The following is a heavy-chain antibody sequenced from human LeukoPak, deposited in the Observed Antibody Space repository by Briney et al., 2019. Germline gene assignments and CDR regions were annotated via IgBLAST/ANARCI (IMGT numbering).Heavy chain of an antibody. D-gene: IGHD4-17*01. J-gene: IGHJ4*02. CDR3: ASLPRDYGDYVDY. CDR2: INPSGGST. CDR1: GYTFTSYY. V-gene: IGHV1-46*01. Sequence: EGSVKVSCKASGYTFTSYYMHWVRQAPGQGHEWMGIINPSGGSTSYAQKFQGRVTMTRDTSTSTVYMELSSLRSEDTAVYYYASLPRDYGDYVDYWGQGTLVTVSS.